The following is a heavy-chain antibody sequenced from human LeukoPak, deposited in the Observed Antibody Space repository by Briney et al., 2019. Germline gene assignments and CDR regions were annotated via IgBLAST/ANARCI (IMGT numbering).Heavy chain of an antibody. CDR3: ARDLGLTISANWFDP. V-gene: IGHV4-38-2*01. J-gene: IGHJ5*02. CDR1: GYSISSGYF. Sequence: SETLSLTCAVSGYSISSGYFWVWIRQPPGKGLEWIGISYHTGATYYNPSLRSPVTISVDTSKNQFSLELNSVTAADTAVYYCARDLGLTISANWFDPWGQGTLVTVSS. D-gene: IGHD3-9*01. CDR2: SYHTGAT.